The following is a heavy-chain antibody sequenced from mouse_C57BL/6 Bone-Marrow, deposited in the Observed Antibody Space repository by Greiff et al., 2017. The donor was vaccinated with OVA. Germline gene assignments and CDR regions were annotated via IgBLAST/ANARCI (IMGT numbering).Heavy chain of an antibody. J-gene: IGHJ1*03. CDR2: INPNNGGT. CDR3: ARRTTVDPYWYFDV. D-gene: IGHD1-1*01. V-gene: IGHV1-18*01. Sequence: EVKLMESGPELVKPGASVKIPCKVSGYTFTDYNMDWVKQSHGKSLEWIGDINPNNGGTIYNQKFKGKATLTVDKSSSTAYMELRSLTSEDTAVYYCARRTTVDPYWYFDVWGTGTTVTVSS. CDR1: GYTFTDYN.